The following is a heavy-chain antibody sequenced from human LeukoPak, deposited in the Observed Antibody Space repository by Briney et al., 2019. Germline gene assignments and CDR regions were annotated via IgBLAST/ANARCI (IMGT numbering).Heavy chain of an antibody. CDR2: INPNSGGT. CDR3: GLLWFGELYGYGMYV. D-gene: IGHD3-10*01. J-gene: IGHJ6*02. V-gene: IGHV1-2*02. Sequence: GASVKVSCKASGYTFTGYYMHWVRQAPGQGLEWMGWINPNSGGTNYAQKFQGRVTMTRDTSISTAYMELSRLRSDDTAVYYCGLLWFGELYGYGMYVWGQGTTVTVSS. CDR1: GYTFTGYY.